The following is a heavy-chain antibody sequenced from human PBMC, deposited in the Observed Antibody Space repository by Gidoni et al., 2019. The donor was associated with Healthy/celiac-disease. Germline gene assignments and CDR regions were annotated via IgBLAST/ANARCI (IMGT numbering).Heavy chain of an antibody. D-gene: IGHD6-6*01. V-gene: IGHV4-39*01. CDR3: ARHVYSSSYISKEFYWYFDL. J-gene: IGHJ2*01. CDR2: IYYSGST. Sequence: QLQLQESGPGLVKPSETLSLTCTVSGGSISSSSYYWGWIRQPPGKGLEWIGSIYYSGSTYYNPSLKSRVTISVDTSKNQFSLKLSSVTAADTAVYYCARHVYSSSYISKEFYWYFDLWGRGTLVTVSS. CDR1: GGSISSSSYY.